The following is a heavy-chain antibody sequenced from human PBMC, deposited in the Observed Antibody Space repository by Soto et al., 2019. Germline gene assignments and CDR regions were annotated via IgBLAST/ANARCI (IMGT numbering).Heavy chain of an antibody. Sequence: GSLRLSCSASGFTFSIYSVNCVLQAPGKGLEWVSYISSSSSTIHYADSVKGRFTISRDNAKNSLYLQMNSLRDEDTAVYYCARELPPFAWIQLWAYFDYWGQGTLVTVSS. V-gene: IGHV3-48*02. CDR3: ARELPPFAWIQLWAYFDY. CDR2: ISSSSSTI. CDR1: GFTFSIYS. D-gene: IGHD5-18*01. J-gene: IGHJ4*02.